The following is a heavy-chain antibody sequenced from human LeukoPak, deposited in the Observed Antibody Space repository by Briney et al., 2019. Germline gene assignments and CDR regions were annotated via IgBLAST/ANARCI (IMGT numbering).Heavy chain of an antibody. D-gene: IGHD6-13*01. CDR1: GVSFSGYY. Sequence: PSGTLSLTCAVYGVSFSGYYWSWIRQPPGKGLEWIGEINHSGSTNYNPSLKSRVTISVDTSKNQFSLKLSSVTAADTAVYYCARVPNAAAIDYWGQGTLVTVSS. J-gene: IGHJ4*02. V-gene: IGHV4-34*01. CDR2: INHSGST. CDR3: ARVPNAAAIDY.